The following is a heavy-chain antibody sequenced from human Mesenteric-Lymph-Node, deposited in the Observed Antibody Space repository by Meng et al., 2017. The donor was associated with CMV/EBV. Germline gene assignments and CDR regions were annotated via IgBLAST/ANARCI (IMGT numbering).Heavy chain of an antibody. V-gene: IGHV3-11*01. D-gene: IGHD3-10*01. J-gene: IGHJ4*02. CDR2: ISSSGSTI. CDR1: GFPFIDYY. CDR3: AKDRRFGELIPTTLEY. Sequence: GESLKISCAASGFPFIDYYLSWVRQAPGKGLEWISYISSSGSTINYADSVKGRFTISRDNSRNTLSLQMNSLRAEDTAVYYCAKDRRFGELIPTTLEYWGQGTLVTVSS.